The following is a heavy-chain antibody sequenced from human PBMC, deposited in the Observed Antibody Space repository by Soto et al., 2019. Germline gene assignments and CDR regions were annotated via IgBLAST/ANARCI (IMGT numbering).Heavy chain of an antibody. CDR1: GVTCSNSA. V-gene: IGHV3-30*04. CDR2: ITDDGSNK. CDR3: ARDGTGYSSGWFDY. J-gene: IGHJ4*02. Sequence: GGPLRLPRGAAGVTCSNSAMSWVRQVPGKGLEWVSVITDDGSNKYYADSVKGRFTISRDNSKNTLYLQMNSLRAEDTAVYYCARDGTGYSSGWFDYWGQGTLVTVSS. D-gene: IGHD6-19*01.